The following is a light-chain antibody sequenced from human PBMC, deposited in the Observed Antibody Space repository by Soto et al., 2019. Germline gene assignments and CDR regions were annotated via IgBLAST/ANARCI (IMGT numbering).Light chain of an antibody. CDR2: EAS. J-gene: IGLJ1*01. Sequence: QSALTQPPSVSGSPGQSATISCPGPSTTFVSYNRVSWYQQPPGTAPKLIIYEASNRPSGVPDRFSGSKSGNTASLTISGLQAADEADYYCTLYTSENTYVFGTGTKLTVL. CDR1: STTFVSYNR. CDR3: TLYTSENTYV. V-gene: IGLV2-18*01.